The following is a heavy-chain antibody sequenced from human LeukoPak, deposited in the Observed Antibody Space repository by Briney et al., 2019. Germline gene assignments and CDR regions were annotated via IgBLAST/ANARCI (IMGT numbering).Heavy chain of an antibody. CDR3: AKGGYSSSWYLYYFDY. J-gene: IGHJ4*02. CDR1: GFTFDDYA. CDR2: ISWNSGSI. Sequence: LRLSCAASGFTFDDYAMHWVRQAPGKGLEWVSGISWNSGSIGYADSVKGRFTISRDNAKNSLYLQMYSLRAEDTALYYCAKGGYSSSWYLYYFDYWGQGTLVTVSS. D-gene: IGHD6-13*01. V-gene: IGHV3-9*01.